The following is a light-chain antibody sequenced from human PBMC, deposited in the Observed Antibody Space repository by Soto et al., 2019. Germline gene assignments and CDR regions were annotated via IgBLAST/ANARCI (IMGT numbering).Light chain of an antibody. J-gene: IGKJ1*01. Sequence: EIVMTQSPATLSVSPGERATLSCRASQNISSNLAWYQQKPGQAPRVLIDGASTRATGIPARFSGSGSGTEFTLNISSLQSEDFAVYYCQQYNNWLSTFGQGTKVEIK. CDR1: QNISSN. V-gene: IGKV3-15*01. CDR2: GAS. CDR3: QQYNNWLST.